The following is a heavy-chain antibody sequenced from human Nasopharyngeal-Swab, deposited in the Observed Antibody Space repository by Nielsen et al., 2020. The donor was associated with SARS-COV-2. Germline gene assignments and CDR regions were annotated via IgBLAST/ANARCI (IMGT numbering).Heavy chain of an antibody. V-gene: IGHV1-18*04. CDR2: ISAYNGNT. CDR1: GYTFTSYG. CDR3: ARDLSYYGSGSPSY. J-gene: IGHJ4*02. D-gene: IGHD3-10*01. Sequence: ASVKVSCKASGYTFTSYGISWVRQAPGQGLEWMGWISAYNGNTNYAQKPQGRVTMTTDTSTSTAYMELRSLRSDDTAVYYCARDLSYYGSGSPSYWGQGTLVTVSS.